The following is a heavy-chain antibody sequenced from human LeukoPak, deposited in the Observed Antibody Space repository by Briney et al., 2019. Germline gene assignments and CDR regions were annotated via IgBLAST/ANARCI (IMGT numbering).Heavy chain of an antibody. CDR1: GGSISSSSYY. V-gene: IGHV4-39*07. D-gene: IGHD6-19*01. CDR3: ARDSSGWYRWFDP. J-gene: IGHJ5*02. Sequence: SETLSLTCTASGGSISSSSYYWGWIRQPPGKGLEWIGSIYYSGSTNYNPSLKSRVTISVDTSKNQFSLKLSSVTAADTAVYYCARDSSGWYRWFDPWGQGTLVTVSS. CDR2: IYYSGST.